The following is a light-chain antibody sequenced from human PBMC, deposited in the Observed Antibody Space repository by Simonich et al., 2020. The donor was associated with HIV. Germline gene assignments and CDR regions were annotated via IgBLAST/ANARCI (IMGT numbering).Light chain of an antibody. Sequence: DIQMTQSPSSLSASVGDRVTITCRASQSISSYLNLYQQKPGKAPKLLIYAASSLQRGVPSRFSGSGSGTDFTLTISSLQPEDFATYYCQQSYSTTFGGGTKVEIK. CDR2: AAS. V-gene: IGKV1-39*01. CDR3: QQSYSTT. J-gene: IGKJ4*01. CDR1: QSISSY.